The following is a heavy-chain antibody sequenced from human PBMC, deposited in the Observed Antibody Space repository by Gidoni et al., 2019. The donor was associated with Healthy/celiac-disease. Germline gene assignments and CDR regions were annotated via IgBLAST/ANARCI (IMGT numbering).Heavy chain of an antibody. CDR1: GGSISSGDYY. CDR2: IYYSRST. V-gene: IGHV4-30-4*01. D-gene: IGHD6-6*01. Sequence: QVQLQESGPGLVRPSQTLSLTCTVSGGSISSGDYYWSWIRQSPGKGLEWIGYIYYSRSTYYNPSLKSRVTISVDTTKNQYSLKLSSVTAADTAVYYCAKEALDGSSSETDYWGQGTLVTVSS. CDR3: AKEALDGSSSETDY. J-gene: IGHJ4*02.